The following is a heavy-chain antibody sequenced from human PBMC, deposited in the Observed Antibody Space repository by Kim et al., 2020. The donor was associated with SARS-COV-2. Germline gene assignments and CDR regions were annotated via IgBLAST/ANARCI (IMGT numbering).Heavy chain of an antibody. CDR2: INLKNGDT. J-gene: IGHJ4*02. CDR1: GYTFIDYY. Sequence: ASMKVSCKASGYTFIDYYIQWVRQAPGQGLEWMGRINLKNGDTNTAQRLQGRVTMTRDTSINTVYMELSSLTSDDTAVYYCARGGCSSSCHDFWGQGTLVTVSS. D-gene: IGHD2-2*01. V-gene: IGHV1-2*06. CDR3: ARGGCSSSCHDF.